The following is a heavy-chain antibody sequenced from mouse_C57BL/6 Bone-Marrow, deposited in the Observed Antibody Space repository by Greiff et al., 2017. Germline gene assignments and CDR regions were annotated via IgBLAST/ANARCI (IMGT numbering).Heavy chain of an antibody. CDR1: GYAFSSYW. Sequence: VQLQQSGAELVKPGASVKISCKASGYAFSSYWMNWVKQRPGKGLEWIGQIYPGDGETNYNGKFKGKATLTADKSSSTAYMQLTSLTSEDSAVYFCARFGYYYFDYWGQGTTLTVSS. J-gene: IGHJ2*01. V-gene: IGHV1-80*01. D-gene: IGHD2-3*01. CDR2: IYPGDGET. CDR3: ARFGYYYFDY.